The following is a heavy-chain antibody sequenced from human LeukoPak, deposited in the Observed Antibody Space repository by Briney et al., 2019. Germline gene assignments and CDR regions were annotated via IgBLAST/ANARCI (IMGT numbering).Heavy chain of an antibody. CDR1: GFTFSSYW. CDR2: IKQEGSEK. V-gene: IGHV3-7*01. CDR3: ARLVREVTNFES. J-gene: IGHJ4*02. D-gene: IGHD3-10*01. Sequence: PGGSLRLSCAASGFTFSSYWMSWVRQAPGEGLEWVANIKQEGSEKYYVDSVKGRFTISRDNAKNSLYLQMNNLRAEDTAVYYCARLVREVTNFESWGQGTLVTVSS.